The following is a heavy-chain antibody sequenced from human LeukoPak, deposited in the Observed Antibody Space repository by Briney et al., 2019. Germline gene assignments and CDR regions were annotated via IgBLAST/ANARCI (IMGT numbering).Heavy chain of an antibody. Sequence: PSETLSLTCAVYGGSFSGYYWSWIRQPPRKGLEWIGEINHSGSTNYNPYLKSRVTISVDTSNNQFSLKLSSLTAADTAVYYCAVRRVGVWFDPWGQGTLVTVSS. V-gene: IGHV4-34*01. CDR1: GGSFSGYY. CDR2: INHSGST. J-gene: IGHJ5*02. CDR3: AVRRVGVWFDP. D-gene: IGHD3-10*01.